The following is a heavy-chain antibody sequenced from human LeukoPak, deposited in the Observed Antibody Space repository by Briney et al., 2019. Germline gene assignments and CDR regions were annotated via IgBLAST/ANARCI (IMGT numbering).Heavy chain of an antibody. CDR2: IRDKPDGGTT. D-gene: IGHD2-2*01. V-gene: IGHV3-15*01. J-gene: IGHJ6*02. CDR3: TTDNAPGMDV. CDR1: GFTFSDAW. Sequence: GGSLRLSCVASGFTFSDAWMSWVRQAPGKGLEWVGLIRDKPDGGTTDYAAPVKGRFTISRDDSKSMLYLQMNSLKTEDTAVYYCTTDNAPGMDVWGQGTTVTVSS.